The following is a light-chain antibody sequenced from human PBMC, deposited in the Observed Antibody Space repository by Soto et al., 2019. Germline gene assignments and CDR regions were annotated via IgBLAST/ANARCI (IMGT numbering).Light chain of an antibody. J-gene: IGLJ3*02. CDR2: EVT. CDR1: NSDIGDYNY. Sequence: QSALTQPASVSESPGQSITISCTGSNSDIGDYNYVSWYQQVPGKAPKLIIYEVTKRPSGLSNRFSGSKSGNTASLTISGLQAEDEADYYCSYFAGGTTVLFGGGTKLTVL. CDR3: SYFAGGTTVL. V-gene: IGLV2-14*01.